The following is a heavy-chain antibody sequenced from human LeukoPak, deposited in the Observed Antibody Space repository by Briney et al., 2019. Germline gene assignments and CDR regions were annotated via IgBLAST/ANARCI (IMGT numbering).Heavy chain of an antibody. Sequence: GGSLRLSCAASGFTFRSYGMHWVRQAPGKGLEWVAFIRFDGSDKYYGDTVKGRFTISRDNAKNTLYLQMNSLRAEDTAVYYCAREADILTGYSNFDYWGQGTLVTVSS. J-gene: IGHJ4*02. CDR2: IRFDGSDK. CDR1: GFTFRSYG. D-gene: IGHD3-9*01. V-gene: IGHV3-30*02. CDR3: AREADILTGYSNFDY.